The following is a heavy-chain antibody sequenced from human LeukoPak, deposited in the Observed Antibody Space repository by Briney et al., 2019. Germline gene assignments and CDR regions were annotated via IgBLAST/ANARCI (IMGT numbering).Heavy chain of an antibody. Sequence: ASVKVSCKASGYTFTSYYMHWVRQAPGQGLEWMGIINPSGGSTSYAQKFQGRVTMTRDTSTSTVYMELSSLRSEDTAVYYCAILGGYDILTGYYPLRNYMDVWGKGTTVTISS. D-gene: IGHD3-9*01. CDR1: GYTFTSYY. V-gene: IGHV1-46*01. J-gene: IGHJ6*03. CDR3: AILGGYDILTGYYPLRNYMDV. CDR2: INPSGGST.